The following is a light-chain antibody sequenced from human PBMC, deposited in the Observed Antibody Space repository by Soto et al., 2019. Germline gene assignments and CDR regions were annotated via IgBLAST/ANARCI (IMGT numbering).Light chain of an antibody. J-gene: IGKJ3*01. V-gene: IGKV3-20*01. CDR1: QSVSGTY. CDR2: GAS. CDR3: QQYGSSPFT. Sequence: EIVLTQSPGTLSLSPGEGATLSCRASQSVSGTYLAWYQQKPGQAPRLLIYGASIRAAGIPDRFSGSGSGTDCTLTISGLEHEDIAVYYCQQYGSSPFTFGPGTKVDIK.